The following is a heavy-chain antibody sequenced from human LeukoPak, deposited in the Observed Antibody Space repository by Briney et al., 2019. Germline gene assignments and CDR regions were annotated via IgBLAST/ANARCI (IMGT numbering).Heavy chain of an antibody. CDR2: IILIFGTA. V-gene: IGHV1-69*06. J-gene: IGHJ4*02. D-gene: IGHD6-13*01. CDR1: GGTFSSYA. Sequence: GASVKVSCKASGGTFSSYAISWVRQAPGQGLEWMGGIILIFGTANYAQKFQGRVTITADKSTSTAYMELSSLRSEATAVYYCARDSGYSSSWDYTFDYWGQGTLVTVSS. CDR3: ARDSGYSSSWDYTFDY.